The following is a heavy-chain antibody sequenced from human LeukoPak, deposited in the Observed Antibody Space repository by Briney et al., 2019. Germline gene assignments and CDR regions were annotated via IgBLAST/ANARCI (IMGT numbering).Heavy chain of an antibody. J-gene: IGHJ4*02. D-gene: IGHD3-9*01. Sequence: GASVKVSCKASGYTFTSYGISWVRQAPGQELEWMGWISAYNGNTNYAQKLQGRVTMTTDTSTSTAYMELRSLRSDDTAVYYCARNYDILTGYYPFDYWGQGTLVTVSS. CDR2: ISAYNGNT. CDR1: GYTFTSYG. CDR3: ARNYDILTGYYPFDY. V-gene: IGHV1-18*01.